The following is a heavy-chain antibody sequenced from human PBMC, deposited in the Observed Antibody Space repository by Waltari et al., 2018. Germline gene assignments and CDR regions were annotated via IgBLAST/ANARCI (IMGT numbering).Heavy chain of an antibody. J-gene: IGHJ4*02. D-gene: IGHD6-13*01. V-gene: IGHV4-39*01. CDR2: IYYRGGT. Sequence: QLQLQESGPGLVKPSETLSLTCTVSGGSISSSSYYWGWIRQPPGKGLEWIGSIYYRGGTYYNPSLKGRVTRSVDTSKNHFSLKLSSVTAADTAVYYCARRAESIAAAGKGPFDYWGQGTLVTVSS. CDR1: GGSISSSSYY. CDR3: ARRAESIAAAGKGPFDY.